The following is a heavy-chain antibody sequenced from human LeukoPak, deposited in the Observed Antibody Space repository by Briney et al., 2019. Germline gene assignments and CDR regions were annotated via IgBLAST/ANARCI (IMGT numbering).Heavy chain of an antibody. V-gene: IGHV3-9*03. CDR2: ITWNSDSV. J-gene: IGHJ3*02. CDR3: AKGNWGSAFNI. CDR1: GFTFDDYT. Sequence: GRSLRLSCAASGFTFDDYTMHWVRQAPGKGLEWVSGITWNSDSVDYADSVKGRFTISRDNAKNSLYLQMNSLRAEDMALYYCAKGNWGSAFNIWGQGTMVTVSS. D-gene: IGHD7-27*01.